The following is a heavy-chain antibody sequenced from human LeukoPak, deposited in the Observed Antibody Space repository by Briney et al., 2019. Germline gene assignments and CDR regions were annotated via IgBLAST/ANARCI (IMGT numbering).Heavy chain of an antibody. CDR2: ISAYNGNT. CDR1: GYTFTSYG. D-gene: IGHD2-2*01. J-gene: IGHJ6*02. CDR3: ARDYCGSSTSCYRYYYYGMDV. Sequence: ASVKVSCKASGYTFTSYGISWVRQAPGQGLEWMGWISAYNGNTNYAQKLQGRVTMTTDTSTSTAYMELRSLRSDDTAVCYCARDYCGSSTSCYRYYYYGMDVWGQGTTVTVSS. V-gene: IGHV1-18*01.